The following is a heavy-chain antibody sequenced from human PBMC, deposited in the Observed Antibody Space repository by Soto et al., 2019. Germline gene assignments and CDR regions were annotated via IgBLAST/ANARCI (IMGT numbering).Heavy chain of an antibody. Sequence: PSETLSLTCTFSGCSISSSSCYLGWIRQPPGKGLEWIGSIYYSGSTYYNPSLKSRVTISVDTSKNQFSLKLSSVTAADTAVYYCARPGDSSSWYGFDYGMDVWGQGTTVTVSS. CDR3: ARPGDSSSWYGFDYGMDV. CDR2: IYYSGST. J-gene: IGHJ6*02. V-gene: IGHV4-39*01. CDR1: GCSISSSSCY. D-gene: IGHD6-13*01.